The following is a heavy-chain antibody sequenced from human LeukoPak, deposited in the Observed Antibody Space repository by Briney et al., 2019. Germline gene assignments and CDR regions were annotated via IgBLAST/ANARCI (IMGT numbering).Heavy chain of an antibody. D-gene: IGHD6-13*01. V-gene: IGHV1-8*02. CDR2: MNPNSGNT. CDR1: GHTFTSYD. Sequence: ASVKVSCKASGHTFTSYDINWVRQATGQGLEWMGWMNPNSGNTAYAQKFQGRVTMTRNTSISTAYMELSSLRSEDTAVYYCAREGPIATPDYWGQGTLVTVSS. J-gene: IGHJ4*02. CDR3: AREGPIATPDY.